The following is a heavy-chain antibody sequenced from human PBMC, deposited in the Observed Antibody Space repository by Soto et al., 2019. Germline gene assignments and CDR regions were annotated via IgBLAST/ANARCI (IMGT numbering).Heavy chain of an antibody. CDR3: AREKDTEFEY. CDR2: IYSTGGT. D-gene: IGHD5-18*01. V-gene: IGHV4-59*01. J-gene: IGHJ4*02. CDR1: GGSITGYY. Sequence: QVQLQESGPGLVKPSETLSLTCSVSGGSITGYYWSWLRQSPGKGLEWIGNIYSTGGTKYNPSLRSRVTISVYRSSNQLSLTIASVTAADTGMYFCAREKDTEFEYWGQGTLVAVSS.